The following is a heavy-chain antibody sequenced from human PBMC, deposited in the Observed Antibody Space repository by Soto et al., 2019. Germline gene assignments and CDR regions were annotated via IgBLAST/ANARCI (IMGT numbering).Heavy chain of an antibody. J-gene: IGHJ6*04. CDR3: AREAV. Sequence: EVQLVESGGGLVQPGGSLRLSCAASGFTFSVYWVSWVRQAPGKGLEWVANIKQDGSEQFYVDSVKGRFTISRDNAKNSLYLQMNSLRAEDTAVYYWAREAVGGEWTTVTVSS. CDR2: IKQDGSEQ. CDR1: GFTFSVYW. V-gene: IGHV3-7*05.